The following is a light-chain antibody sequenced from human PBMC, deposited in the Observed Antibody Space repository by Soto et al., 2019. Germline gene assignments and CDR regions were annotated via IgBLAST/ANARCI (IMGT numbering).Light chain of an antibody. Sequence: DIQMTQSPSSLSASVGDRVTITCRASQGISNYLAWYQQKPGKVPKLLIYAASTLHSGVPSRFSGSGSGTEFTLTISSLQPEDVSTYYCQKSNSAPRTFGQGTKVQIK. V-gene: IGKV1-27*01. J-gene: IGKJ1*01. CDR3: QKSNSAPRT. CDR1: QGISNY. CDR2: AAS.